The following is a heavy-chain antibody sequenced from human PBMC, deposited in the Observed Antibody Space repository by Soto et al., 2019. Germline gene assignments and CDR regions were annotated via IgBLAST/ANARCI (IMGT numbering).Heavy chain of an antibody. D-gene: IGHD1-7*01. Sequence: PGGSLRLSCADSGFTFDDYAMHWVRQAPGKGLEWVSGISWNSGSIGYADSVKGRFTISRDNAKNSLYLQMNSLRAEDTALYYCAKVKMARELLYAFDIWGQGTMVTVSS. CDR1: GFTFDDYA. V-gene: IGHV3-9*01. J-gene: IGHJ3*02. CDR3: AKVKMARELLYAFDI. CDR2: ISWNSGSI.